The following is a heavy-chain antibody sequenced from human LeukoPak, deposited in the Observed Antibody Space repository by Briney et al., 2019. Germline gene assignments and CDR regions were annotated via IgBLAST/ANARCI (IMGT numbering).Heavy chain of an antibody. D-gene: IGHD3-22*01. CDR1: GGCFSGYY. J-gene: IGHJ4*02. V-gene: IGHV4-34*01. Sequence: SETLSLTCAVYGGCFSGYYWSWIRQPPGKGLEWIGEINHSGSTNYNPSLKSRVTISVDTSKNQFSLKLSSVTAADTAVYYCARGKTRVRGYTYYYDSSGRGAYDYWGQGTLVTVSS. CDR3: ARGKTRVRGYTYYYDSSGRGAYDY. CDR2: INHSGST.